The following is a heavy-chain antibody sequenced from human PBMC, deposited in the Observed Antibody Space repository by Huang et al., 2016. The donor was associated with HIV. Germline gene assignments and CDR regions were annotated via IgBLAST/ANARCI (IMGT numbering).Heavy chain of an antibody. CDR3: ARDHCYPLQNWFAL. J-gene: IGHJ5*01. CDR2: SSAYNGNT. CDR1: GSIFTKYG. Sequence: QVELVQSGAEVKRPGASVRVSCKAAGSIFTKYGINWARQAPGQGIEWMGWSSAYNGNTNYAEKFQGRVTLTRDTSATAAYMELRYVTSADTAVYYCARDHCYPLQNWFALWGQGTLVTVSS. V-gene: IGHV1-18*01. D-gene: IGHD3-16*01.